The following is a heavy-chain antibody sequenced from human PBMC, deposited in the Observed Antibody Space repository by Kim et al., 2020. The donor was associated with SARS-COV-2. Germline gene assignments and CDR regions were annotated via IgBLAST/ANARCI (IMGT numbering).Heavy chain of an antibody. V-gene: IGHV1-69*04. CDR2: IIPILGIA. D-gene: IGHD1-26*01. Sequence: SVKVSCKASGGTFSSYAISWVRQAPGQGLEWMGRIIPILGIANYAQKFQGRVTITADKSTSTAYMELSSLRSEDTAVYYCARVNSIVGAPPDYWGQGTLVTVSS. CDR1: GGTFSSYA. CDR3: ARVNSIVGAPPDY. J-gene: IGHJ4*02.